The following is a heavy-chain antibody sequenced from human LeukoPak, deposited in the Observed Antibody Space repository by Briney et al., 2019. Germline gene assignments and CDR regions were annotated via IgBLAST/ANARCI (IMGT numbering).Heavy chain of an antibody. Sequence: GGSLRLSCAASGFTFSSYAMSWVRQAPGKGLEWVSAISGSGGSTYDADSVRGRFTISRDNSKNTLYLQMNSLRAEDTAVYYCAKGSVRYYYYMDVWGKGTTVTISS. CDR2: ISGSGGST. D-gene: IGHD3-10*01. J-gene: IGHJ6*03. V-gene: IGHV3-23*01. CDR3: AKGSVRYYYYMDV. CDR1: GFTFSSYA.